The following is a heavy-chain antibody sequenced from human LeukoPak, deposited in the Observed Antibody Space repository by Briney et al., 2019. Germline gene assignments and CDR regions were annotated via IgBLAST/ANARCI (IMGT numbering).Heavy chain of an antibody. CDR2: MYSGDST. CDR3: ARVNTGSYRSAFDI. J-gene: IGHJ3*02. V-gene: IGHV3-66*01. D-gene: IGHD1-26*01. Sequence: GAPLRLSCGVCGYIASSKYMRWVRRAPGKGAESVSIMYSGDSTYYAGSVKGRFSMSRDNSKNRLYLQMKSLSVEDTAVYYCARVNTGSYRSAFDIWGRGTMVSVSS. CDR1: GYIASSKY.